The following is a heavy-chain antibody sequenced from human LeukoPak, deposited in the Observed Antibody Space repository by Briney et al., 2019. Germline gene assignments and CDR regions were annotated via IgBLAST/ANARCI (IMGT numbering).Heavy chain of an antibody. V-gene: IGHV4-59*13. CDR1: GGPISSYY. J-gene: IGHJ4*02. D-gene: IGHD3-10*01. CDR3: ARWILYSSGSYSDY. Sequence: SETRSLTGTLPGGPISSYYWSWIRQPPGKGLEWMEYIQYSGSTNYNTSLKSRVTISVDTSKNKFSLKLSSVTAADTAVYYCARWILYSSGSYSDYWGQGTLVTVSS. CDR2: IQYSGST.